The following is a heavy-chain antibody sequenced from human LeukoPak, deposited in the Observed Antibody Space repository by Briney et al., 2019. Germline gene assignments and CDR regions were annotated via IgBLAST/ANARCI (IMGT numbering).Heavy chain of an antibody. CDR1: GFTFSSYS. CDR2: IRYDGSNK. CDR3: AKTNSSGWYQFDY. J-gene: IGHJ4*02. D-gene: IGHD6-19*01. Sequence: PGGSLRLSCAASGFTFSSYSMNWVRQAPGKGLEWVAFIRYDGSNKYYADSVKGRFTISRDNSKNTLYLQMNSLRAEDTAVYYCAKTNSSGWYQFDYWGQGTLVTVSS. V-gene: IGHV3-30*02.